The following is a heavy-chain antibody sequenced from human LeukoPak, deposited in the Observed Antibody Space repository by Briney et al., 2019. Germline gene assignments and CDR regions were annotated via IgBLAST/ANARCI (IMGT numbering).Heavy chain of an antibody. CDR3: ARDDDGASDIDY. V-gene: IGHV1-69*04. CDR1: GCTFIIYA. Sequence: SVTLTFKGAGCTFIIYAFSCVREAPGQGLEWMGRIIPILNITHYAQKFQGRVTIAADKSTSTAYMELSSLRSEDTAVYSCARDDDGASDIDYWGQGTLVTVSS. D-gene: IGHD1-26*01. CDR2: IIPILNIT. J-gene: IGHJ4*02.